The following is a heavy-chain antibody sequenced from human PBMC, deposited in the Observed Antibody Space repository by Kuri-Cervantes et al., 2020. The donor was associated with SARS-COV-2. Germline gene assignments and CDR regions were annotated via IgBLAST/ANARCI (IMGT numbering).Heavy chain of an antibody. CDR2: IKQDGSEK. CDR3: ARGDWIAARPIGY. D-gene: IGHD6-6*01. CDR1: GFTLSRHW. Sequence: GESLKISCVASGFTLSRHWMSWVRQAPGKGLEWVGNIKQDGSEKYYVDSVKGRFTISRDNAKNSLYLQMNSLRAEDTAVYYCARGDWIAARPIGYWGQGTLVTVSS. J-gene: IGHJ4*02. V-gene: IGHV3-7*01.